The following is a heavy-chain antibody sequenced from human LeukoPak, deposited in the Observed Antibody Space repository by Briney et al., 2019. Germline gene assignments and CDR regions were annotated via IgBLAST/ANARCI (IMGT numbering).Heavy chain of an antibody. V-gene: IGHV3-30*02. D-gene: IGHD2-2*01. CDR1: GFTFSSYG. J-gene: IGHJ4*02. CDR3: AKDLVVLPRVLNY. CDR2: IRYDGSNK. Sequence: PGGSLRLSCAASGFTFSSYGMHWVRQAPGKGLEWVAFIRYDGSNKYYADSVKGRFTISRDNSKNTLYLQMNSLRAEDTAVYYYAKDLVVLPRVLNYWGPGPLATVSS.